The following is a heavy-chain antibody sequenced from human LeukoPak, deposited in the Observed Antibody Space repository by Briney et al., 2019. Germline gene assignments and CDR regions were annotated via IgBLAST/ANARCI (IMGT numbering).Heavy chain of an antibody. CDR2: ISYDGSNK. CDR3: ARAGSDVVSALNWFDP. J-gene: IGHJ5*02. CDR1: GFTFSTYP. Sequence: GGSLRLSCAASGFTFSTYPMHWVRQAPGKGLEWMAIISYDGSNKYYADSVKGRFSISRDNSKNTLFLQMNSLRTEDTAVYYCARAGSDVVSALNWFDPWGQGTLVTVSS. V-gene: IGHV3-30*04. D-gene: IGHD2-2*01.